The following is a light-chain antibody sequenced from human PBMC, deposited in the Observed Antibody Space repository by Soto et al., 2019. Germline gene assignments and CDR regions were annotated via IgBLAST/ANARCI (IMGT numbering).Light chain of an antibody. CDR2: DAS. V-gene: IGKV3-20*01. CDR1: QSLVNTY. Sequence: EVVLTQSPGSLSLSPGDRATLSCRASQSLVNTYVAWYQQKAGQAPRLLIFDASTRATGIPDRFSGSGSGTDFTLTISRLEPEDFAVYYCQQYGSSPGLFTFGPGTKVDIK. J-gene: IGKJ3*01. CDR3: QQYGSSPGLFT.